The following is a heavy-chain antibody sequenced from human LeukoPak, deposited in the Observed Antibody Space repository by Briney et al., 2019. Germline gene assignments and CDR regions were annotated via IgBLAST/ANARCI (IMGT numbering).Heavy chain of an antibody. V-gene: IGHV1-18*01. Sequence: ASAKVSCKASGYTFTSYDINWVRQATGQGLEWMGWISAYNGNTNYAQKLLGRVTMTTDTSTSTAYMELRSLRSDDTAVYYCARSGYYPFDYWGQGTLVTVSS. CDR2: ISAYNGNT. D-gene: IGHD3-3*01. CDR1: GYTFTSYD. CDR3: ARSGYYPFDY. J-gene: IGHJ4*02.